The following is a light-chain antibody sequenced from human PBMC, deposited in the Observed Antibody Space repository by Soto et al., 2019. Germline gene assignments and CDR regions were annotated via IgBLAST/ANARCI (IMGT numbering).Light chain of an antibody. V-gene: IGKV1-39*01. J-gene: IGKJ2*01. Sequence: DIQMTQSPSSLSASVGDRVTITCRASQSISSYLNCTQQKPGKAPKLLIYAASCLQSGVPSRFSGRGSGTDFTLTISSLQPEDFATYYCQLGYSTPMYTFGQGNKLEIK. CDR3: QLGYSTPMYT. CDR2: AAS. CDR1: QSISSY.